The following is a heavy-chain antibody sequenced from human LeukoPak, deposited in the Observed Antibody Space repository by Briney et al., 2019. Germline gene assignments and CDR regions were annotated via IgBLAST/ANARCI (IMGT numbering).Heavy chain of an antibody. J-gene: IGHJ4*02. D-gene: IGHD3-10*01. V-gene: IGHV3-33*01. CDR1: GFTFSSYG. Sequence: GESLRLSCAASGFTFSSYGMHWVRQAPGKGLEWVALIWFDGSNKYYADSVKGRFSISRDNSKNTLHLQMNRLRAEDTAVYYCVRDRGSYGSESCQYWGQGTLVTVSS. CDR2: IWFDGSNK. CDR3: VRDRGSYGSESCQY.